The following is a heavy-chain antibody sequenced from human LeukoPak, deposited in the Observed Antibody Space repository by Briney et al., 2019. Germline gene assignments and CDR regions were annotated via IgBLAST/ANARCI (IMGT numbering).Heavy chain of an antibody. J-gene: IGHJ3*02. Sequence: ASVKVSCKASGYTFTSYGISWVRQAPGQGLEWMGWISAYNGNTNYAQKLQGRVTMTTDTSTSTAYMELRSLRSDDTAAYYCERVGSGSIGDAFDIWGQGAMVTVSS. D-gene: IGHD1-26*01. CDR2: ISAYNGNT. V-gene: IGHV1-18*01. CDR1: GYTFTSYG. CDR3: ERVGSGSIGDAFDI.